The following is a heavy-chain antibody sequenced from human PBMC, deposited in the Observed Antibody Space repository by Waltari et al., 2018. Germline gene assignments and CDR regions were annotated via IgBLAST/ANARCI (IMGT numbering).Heavy chain of an antibody. Sequence: ELQPVQSGAEVKQPGASRWIPCRGSGHIFNRSCFTVVLMTPGTGLEWTRITYPGDSDTRYSPSFQGQVTISADKSISTAYLQWSSLKASDTAMYYCARAFGYSRGGYAFDIWGQGTMVTVSS. V-gene: IGHV5-51*01. J-gene: IGHJ3*02. CDR1: GHIFNRSC. D-gene: IGHD5-18*01. CDR2: TYPGDSDT. CDR3: ARAFGYSRGGYAFDI.